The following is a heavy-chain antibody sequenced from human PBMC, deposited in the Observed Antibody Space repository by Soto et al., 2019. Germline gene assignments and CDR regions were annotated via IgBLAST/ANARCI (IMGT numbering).Heavy chain of an antibody. D-gene: IGHD5-12*01. CDR3: ARAANQRKSSYPDYYYYGMDV. CDR2: TYYRSKWYN. Sequence: SQTLSLTCAISGDSDSSNSAAWNWIRQSPSRGLEWLGRTYYRSKWYNDYAVSVKSRITINPDTSKNQFSLQLNSVTPEDTAVYYCARAANQRKSSYPDYYYYGMDVWGQGTTVTVSS. J-gene: IGHJ6*02. CDR1: GDSDSSNSAA. V-gene: IGHV6-1*01.